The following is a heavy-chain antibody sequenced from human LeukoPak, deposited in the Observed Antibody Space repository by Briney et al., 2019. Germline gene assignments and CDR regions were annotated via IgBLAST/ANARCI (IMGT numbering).Heavy chain of an antibody. CDR1: GFTFSSYG. J-gene: IGHJ4*02. D-gene: IGHD4-17*01. CDR2: IWYDGSNK. CDR3: ARDRNGNYGRWGFDY. V-gene: IGHV3-33*08. Sequence: GGSLRLSCAASGFTFSSYGMHWVRQAPGKGLEWVAVIWYDGSNKYYADSVKGRFTISRDNSKNTLYLQMNSLRAEDTAVYYCARDRNGNYGRWGFDYWGQGTLVTVSS.